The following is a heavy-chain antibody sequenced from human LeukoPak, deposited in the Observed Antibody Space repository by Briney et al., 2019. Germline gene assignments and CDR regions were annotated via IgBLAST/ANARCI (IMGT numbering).Heavy chain of an antibody. CDR1: GFTFSSYW. J-gene: IGHJ4*02. CDR2: ISSGSSTI. CDR3: ARDRGVTTRPRGYFDY. D-gene: IGHD1-1*01. V-gene: IGHV3-48*02. Sequence: GGSLRLSCAASGFTFSSYWMHWVRQAPGKGLEWVSYISSGSSTIYYADSVKGRFTISRDNAKNSLYLQTNSLRDEDTAVYYCARDRGVTTRPRGYFDYWGQGTLVTVSS.